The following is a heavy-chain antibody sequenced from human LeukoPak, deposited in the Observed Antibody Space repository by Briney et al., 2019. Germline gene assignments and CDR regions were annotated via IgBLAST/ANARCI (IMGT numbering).Heavy chain of an antibody. CDR2: ISGSGGST. CDR3: ARTGVSVVRGVPQQHFDY. J-gene: IGHJ4*02. Sequence: GGSLRLSCAASGFTFSSYAMSWVRQAPGKGLEWVSAISGSGGSTYYADSVKGRFTISRDNSKNTLYLQMNSLRAEDTAVYYCARTGVSVVRGVPQQHFDYWGQGTLVTVSS. V-gene: IGHV3-23*01. D-gene: IGHD3-10*01. CDR1: GFTFSSYA.